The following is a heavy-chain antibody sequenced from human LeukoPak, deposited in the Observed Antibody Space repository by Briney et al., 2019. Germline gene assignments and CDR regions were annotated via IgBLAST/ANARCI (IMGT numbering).Heavy chain of an antibody. D-gene: IGHD1-26*01. CDR1: GFSFSDTY. Sequence: GGSLRLSCAASGFSFSDTYINWVRQIPGTGLEWVGLIKNKADRGEIEYAAPVKDRFTISRDDSKNTVYLQMSSLKTEDTPVYYCTTESSGSLPYWGQGTLVTVSS. J-gene: IGHJ4*02. CDR3: TTESSGSLPY. CDR2: IKNKADRGEI. V-gene: IGHV3-15*07.